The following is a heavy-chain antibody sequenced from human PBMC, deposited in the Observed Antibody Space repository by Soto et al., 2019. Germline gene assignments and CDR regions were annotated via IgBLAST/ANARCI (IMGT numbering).Heavy chain of an antibody. V-gene: IGHV3-74*01. CDR3: ATAVPFDY. Sequence: EVQLVESGGGLVQPGGSLRLSCAASGFTFRSYWMHWVRQAPGKGLVWVSRINSDGSSTSYAYSVKGRFTISRDNAKNTLYLQMNSLRAADTAVYYCATAVPFDYWGQGTLVTVAS. CDR2: INSDGSST. CDR1: GFTFRSYW. D-gene: IGHD2-2*01. J-gene: IGHJ4*02.